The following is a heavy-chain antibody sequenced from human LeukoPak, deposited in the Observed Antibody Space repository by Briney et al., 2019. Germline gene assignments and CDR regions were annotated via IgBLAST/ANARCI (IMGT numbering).Heavy chain of an antibody. V-gene: IGHV3-21*01. Sequence: GGSLRLSCAASGFTFSSYSMNWVCQAPGKGLEWVSSISSSSSYIYYADSVKGRFTISRDNAKNSLYLQMNSLRVEDTAVYYCARDRVQWELPNLGDWDQGTLVTVSS. CDR1: GFTFSSYS. J-gene: IGHJ4*02. D-gene: IGHD1-26*01. CDR3: ARDRVQWELPNLGD. CDR2: ISSSSSYI.